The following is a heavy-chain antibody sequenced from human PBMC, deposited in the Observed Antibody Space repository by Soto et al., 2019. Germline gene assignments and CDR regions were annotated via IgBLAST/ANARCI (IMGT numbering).Heavy chain of an antibody. CDR1: GYTFTSYD. CDR2: MNPNSGNT. Sequence: QVQLVQSGAEVKKPGASVKVSCKASGYTFTSYDINWVRQATGQGLEWMGWMNPNSGNTGYAQKCQGRVTMTRNTSISTAYMELSSLRSEDTAVYYCARGRYCSSTSCYLGWFDPWGQGTLVTVSS. V-gene: IGHV1-8*01. CDR3: ARGRYCSSTSCYLGWFDP. J-gene: IGHJ5*02. D-gene: IGHD2-2*01.